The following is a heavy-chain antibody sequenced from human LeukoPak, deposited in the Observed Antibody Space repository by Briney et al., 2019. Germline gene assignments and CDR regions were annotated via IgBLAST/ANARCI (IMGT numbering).Heavy chain of an antibody. CDR2: TYYRSNWYN. J-gene: IGHJ4*02. CDR3: ARARLHHNYGSGTSFDY. CDR1: GDSVSSNSAA. V-gene: IGHV6-1*01. D-gene: IGHD3-10*01. Sequence: SQTLSLICAISGDSVSSNSAAWNWIRQSPSRGLEWLGRTYYRSNWYNDYAISVKGRITINPDTSKNQFSLQLNSVTPEDTAVYYCARARLHHNYGSGTSFDYWGQGTLVTVSS.